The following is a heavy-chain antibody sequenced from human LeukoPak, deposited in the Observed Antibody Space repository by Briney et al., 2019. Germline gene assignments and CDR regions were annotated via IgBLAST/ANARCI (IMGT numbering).Heavy chain of an antibody. V-gene: IGHV3-11*04. Sequence: GGTLRLSCAASGLTFSDSYMSWIRQAPGKGLEWVSYISSGGNTIKYADSVKGRFTISRDSARNSLYLQMNSLRAEDTAVYYCATASLYFDNWGQGTLVTVSS. CDR3: ATASLYFDN. CDR1: GLTFSDSY. CDR2: ISSGGNTI. J-gene: IGHJ4*02.